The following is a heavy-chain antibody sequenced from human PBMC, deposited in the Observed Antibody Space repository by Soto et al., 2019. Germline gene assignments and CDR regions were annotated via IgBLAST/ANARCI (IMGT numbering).Heavy chain of an antibody. Sequence: GGSLRLSCAASGFTFSSYAMSWVRQAPGKGLEWVSAISGSGGSTYYADSVKGRFTISRDNSKNTLYLQMNSLRAEDTAVYYCAKGQAGLMVYATHPQWGQGTLVTVSS. V-gene: IGHV3-23*01. J-gene: IGHJ4*02. CDR2: ISGSGGST. CDR1: GFTFSSYA. CDR3: AKGQAGLMVYATHPQ. D-gene: IGHD2-8*01.